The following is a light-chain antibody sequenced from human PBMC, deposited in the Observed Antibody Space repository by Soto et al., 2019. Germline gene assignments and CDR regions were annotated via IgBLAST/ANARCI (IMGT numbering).Light chain of an antibody. CDR2: EVS. CDR3: SSYTSSSTVV. J-gene: IGLJ2*01. V-gene: IGLV2-18*02. CDR1: SSDFGSYNR. Sequence: QSVLTQPPSVSGSPGQSVTISCTGTSSDFGSYNRVSWYQQPPGTAPKLMIYEVSNRPSGVPDRFSGSKSGNTASLTISGLQAEDEADYYCSSYTSSSTVVFGGGTKLTVL.